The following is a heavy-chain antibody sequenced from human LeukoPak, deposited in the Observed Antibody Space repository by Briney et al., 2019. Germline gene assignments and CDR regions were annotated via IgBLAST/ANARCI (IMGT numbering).Heavy chain of an antibody. Sequence: PGGSLRLSCAASGFTFDDYGMSWVRQAPGKGLEWVSGINWSGGRTGYADSVKGRFTISRDNAKNSLYLQMSSLRAEDTALYYCAKRSNSGWNLDYWGQGTLVTVSS. CDR2: INWSGGRT. J-gene: IGHJ4*02. CDR1: GFTFDDYG. V-gene: IGHV3-20*04. D-gene: IGHD6-19*01. CDR3: AKRSNSGWNLDY.